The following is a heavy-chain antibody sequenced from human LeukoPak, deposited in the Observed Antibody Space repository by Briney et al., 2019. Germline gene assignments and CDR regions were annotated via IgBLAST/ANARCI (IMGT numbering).Heavy chain of an antibody. CDR2: ISNNGGYT. CDR3: AEQLGSCSDGSCYFPY. Sequence: PGGSLRLSCAASGFTFSSSAMSWVRQAPGKGLVWVSAISNNGGYTYYADSVQGRFTISRDNSKSTLCLQMNSLRAEDTAVYYCAEQLGSCSDGSCYFPYWGQGTLVTVSS. D-gene: IGHD2-15*01. J-gene: IGHJ4*02. V-gene: IGHV3-23*01. CDR1: GFTFSSSA.